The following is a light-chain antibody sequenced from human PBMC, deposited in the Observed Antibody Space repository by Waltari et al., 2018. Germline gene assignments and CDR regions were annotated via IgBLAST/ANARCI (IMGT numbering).Light chain of an antibody. Sequence: DIQMTQSPSSLSASVGDRVTITCRASQCLSGSLAWYRRKPGRAPKLLIYAASTLESGLPSSFGGSGSGTYYILTINLLQPEDFATYYCHQYYSTPYTFGQGTKLEI. CDR2: AAS. CDR3: HQYYSTPYT. V-gene: IGKV1-NL1*01. CDR1: QCLSGS. J-gene: IGKJ2*01.